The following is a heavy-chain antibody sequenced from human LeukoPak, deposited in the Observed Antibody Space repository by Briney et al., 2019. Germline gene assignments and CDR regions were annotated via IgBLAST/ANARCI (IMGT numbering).Heavy chain of an antibody. Sequence: GGSLRLFCAASGFTFSSYAMSWVRQAPGKGLEWVSAISGSGGSTYYADSVKGRFTISRDNSKNTLYLQMNSLRAEDTAVYYCAKVFMYYYDSSGPNWFDPWGQGTLVTVSS. V-gene: IGHV3-23*01. D-gene: IGHD3-22*01. CDR2: ISGSGGST. CDR3: AKVFMYYYDSSGPNWFDP. J-gene: IGHJ5*02. CDR1: GFTFSSYA.